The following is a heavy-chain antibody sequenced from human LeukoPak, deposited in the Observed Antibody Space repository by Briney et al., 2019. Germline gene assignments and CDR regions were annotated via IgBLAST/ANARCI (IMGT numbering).Heavy chain of an antibody. CDR1: GYTFTSYG. CDR2: INTNTGNP. J-gene: IGHJ4*02. D-gene: IGHD1-26*01. Sequence: ASVRVSCKASGYTFTSYGISWVRQAPGQGLEWMGWINTNTGNPTYAQGFTGRFVFSLDTSVSTAYLQISSLKAEDTAVYYCARGGYSGSPDYYFDYWGQGTLVTVSS. V-gene: IGHV7-4-1*02. CDR3: ARGGYSGSPDYYFDY.